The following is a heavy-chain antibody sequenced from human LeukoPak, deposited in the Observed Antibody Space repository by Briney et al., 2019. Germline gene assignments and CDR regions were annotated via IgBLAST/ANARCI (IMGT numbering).Heavy chain of an antibody. D-gene: IGHD4-17*01. J-gene: IGHJ3*02. V-gene: IGHV1-8*01. CDR1: GYTFTSYD. CDR2: MNPNSGNT. Sequence: ASVKVSCKASGYTFTSYDINWVRQATGQGLEWMGWMNPNSGNTGYAQKFQGRVTMTRNTSISTAYMELSSLRSEDTAVYYCARDRPHTVTPFLGAFDIWGQGTMVTVSS. CDR3: ARDRPHTVTPFLGAFDI.